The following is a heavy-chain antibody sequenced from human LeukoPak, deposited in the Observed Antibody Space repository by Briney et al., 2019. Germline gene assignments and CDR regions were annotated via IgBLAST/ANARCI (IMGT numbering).Heavy chain of an antibody. CDR1: GGSFSGYY. J-gene: IGHJ6*02. D-gene: IGHD3-16*02. CDR3: ARGPRGLSLRYYYYGMDV. V-gene: IGHV4-34*01. CDR2: INHSGST. Sequence: PSETLSLTCAVYGGSFSGYYWSWIRQPPGKGLEWIGEINHSGSTNYNPSLKSRVTISVDTSKNQFSLKLSSVTAADTAVYYCARGPRGLSLRYYYYGMDVWGQGTTVTVSS.